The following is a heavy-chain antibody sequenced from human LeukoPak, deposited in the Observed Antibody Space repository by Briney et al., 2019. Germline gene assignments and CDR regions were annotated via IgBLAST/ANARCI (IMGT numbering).Heavy chain of an antibody. CDR3: APATADY. CDR2: ISGSGGST. D-gene: IGHD2-2*01. CDR1: GFTFSSYA. V-gene: IGHV3-23*01. J-gene: IGHJ4*02. Sequence: GGSLGLSCAASGFTFSSYAMSWVRQAPGKGLEWVSAISGSGGSTYYADSVKGRFTISRDNSKNTLYMQMKSLRAADTAVYYCAPATADYWGQGTLVTVSS.